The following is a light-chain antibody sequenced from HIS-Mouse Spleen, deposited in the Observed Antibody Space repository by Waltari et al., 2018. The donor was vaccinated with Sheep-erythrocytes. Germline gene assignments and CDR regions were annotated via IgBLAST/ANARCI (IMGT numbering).Light chain of an antibody. CDR1: SSDVGGYNY. CDR3: SSYAGSNNWV. Sequence: QSALTPPPSASGSPGQSVTIPCTGTSSDVGGYNYVSRYQQHPGKAPKLMIYEVSKRPSGVPDRFSGSKSGNTASLTVSGLQAEDEADYYCSSYAGSNNWVFGGGTKLTVL. V-gene: IGLV2-8*01. J-gene: IGLJ3*02. CDR2: EVS.